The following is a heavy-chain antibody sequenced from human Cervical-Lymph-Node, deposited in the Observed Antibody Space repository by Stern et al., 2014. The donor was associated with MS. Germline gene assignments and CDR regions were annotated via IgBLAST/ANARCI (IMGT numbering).Heavy chain of an antibody. CDR3: ARQTTAWASDV. J-gene: IGHJ4*02. V-gene: IGHV5-51*01. CDR1: GYKFSIYW. Sequence: VPLVQSGAELIRPGESLKISCKGSGYKFSIYWIAWVGQMPGKGLEWMGLIYPGDSETRYSPSFQGQVTMSADKSTRTAYLQWSSLNASDTAMYFCARQTTAWASDVWGQGTLVTVSS. D-gene: IGHD1-14*01. CDR2: IYPGDSET.